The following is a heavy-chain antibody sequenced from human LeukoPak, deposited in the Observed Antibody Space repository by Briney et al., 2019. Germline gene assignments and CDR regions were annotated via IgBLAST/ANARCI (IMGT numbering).Heavy chain of an antibody. CDR3: ARLWRDGSNWHPDDN. D-gene: IGHD4-11*01. CDR2: TSVNDGD. CDR1: GASVNAYL. J-gene: IGHJ4*02. Sequence: SETLSLTCAGSGASVNAYLWSWIRQPAGQGLEWIGRTSVNDGDTYNPSLMSRVTMSVDTSKNQFSLRLTSMTAADTAIYYCARLWRDGSNWHPDDNWGQGILVTVSS. V-gene: IGHV4-4*07.